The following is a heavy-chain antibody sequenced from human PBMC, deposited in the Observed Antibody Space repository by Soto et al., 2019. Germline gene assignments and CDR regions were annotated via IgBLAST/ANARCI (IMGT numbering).Heavy chain of an antibody. CDR2: ISYDGSNK. D-gene: IGHD3-10*01. CDR3: ARDWGSGSYYNFDY. J-gene: IGHJ4*02. Sequence: GGSLRLSCAASGFTFSSYAMHWVRQAPGKGLEWVAVISYDGSNKYYADSVKGRFTISRDNSKNTLYLQMNSLRAEDTAVYYCARDWGSGSYYNFDYWGQGTLVTVSS. CDR1: GFTFSSYA. V-gene: IGHV3-30*04.